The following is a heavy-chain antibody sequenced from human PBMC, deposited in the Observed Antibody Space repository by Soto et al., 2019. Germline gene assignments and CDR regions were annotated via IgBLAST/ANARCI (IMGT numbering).Heavy chain of an antibody. Sequence: PSETLSLTCAVYGGSFSGYYWIWIRQPPGKGLEWIGEINHSGSTNYNPSLKSRVTISVDTSKNQFSLKLSSVTAADTAVYYCVTLKRISGYYIYYYGMDVWGQGTTVTVSS. D-gene: IGHD3-22*01. CDR1: GGSFSGYY. CDR3: VTLKRISGYYIYYYGMDV. V-gene: IGHV4-34*01. J-gene: IGHJ6*02. CDR2: INHSGST.